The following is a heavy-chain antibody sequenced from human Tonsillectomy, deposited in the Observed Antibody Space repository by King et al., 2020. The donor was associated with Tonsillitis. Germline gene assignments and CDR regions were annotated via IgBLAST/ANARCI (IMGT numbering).Heavy chain of an antibody. V-gene: IGHV3-9*01. CDR3: AKDINGDYYDSSGYFDY. D-gene: IGHD3-22*01. CDR2: ISWNSGSI. J-gene: IGHJ4*02. CDR1: GFTFDDYA. Sequence: VQLVESGGGLVQPGRSLRLSCAASGFTFDDYAMHWVRLAPGKGLEWVSGISWNSGSIGYADSVKGRFTISRDNAKNSLYLQMNSLRAEDTALYYCAKDINGDYYDSSGYFDYWGQGTLVTVSS.